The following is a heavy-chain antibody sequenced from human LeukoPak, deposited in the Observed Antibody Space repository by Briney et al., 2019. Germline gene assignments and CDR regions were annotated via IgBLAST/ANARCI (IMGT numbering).Heavy chain of an antibody. CDR3: ARGVHIVVVPAAIHWFDP. Sequence: KPSETLSLTCTVSGGSISSYYWSWIRQPAGKGLEWIGRIYTSGSTNYNPSLKSRVTISVDTSKNQFSLKLSSVTAADTAVYYCARGVHIVVVPAAIHWFDPWGQGTLVTVSS. CDR2: IYTSGST. CDR1: GGSISSYY. V-gene: IGHV4-4*07. D-gene: IGHD2-2*02. J-gene: IGHJ5*02.